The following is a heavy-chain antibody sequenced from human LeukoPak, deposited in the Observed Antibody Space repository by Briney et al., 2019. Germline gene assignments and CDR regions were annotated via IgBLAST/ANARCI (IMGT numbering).Heavy chain of an antibody. D-gene: IGHD4-17*01. CDR2: ISYDGSNK. CDR3: ARDSEGSGTKYGDYPPTPFDY. V-gene: IGHV3-30*03. J-gene: IGHJ4*02. CDR1: GFSFSSYG. Sequence: GRSLRLTCAASGFSFSSYGMNWVRQAPGKGLEWVAVISYDGSNKYYADSVKGRFTISRDISKNTLYLQLNSLMAEDTAVYYCARDSEGSGTKYGDYPPTPFDYWGQGTLVTVSS.